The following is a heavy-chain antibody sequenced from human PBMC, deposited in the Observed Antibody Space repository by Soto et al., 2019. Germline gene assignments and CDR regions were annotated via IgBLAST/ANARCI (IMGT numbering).Heavy chain of an antibody. V-gene: IGHV1-69*05. D-gene: IGHD1-7*01. CDR2: IIPIFGTA. CDR1: GGTFSSYA. CDR3: ARGTGITGTTYYYYYGMDV. J-gene: IGHJ6*02. Sequence: SVKVSCKASGGTFSSYAISWVRQAPGQGLEWMGGIIPIFGTANYAQKFQGRVTITTDESTSTAYMELSSLRSEDTAVYYCARGTGITGTTYYYYYGMDVWGQGTTVTVSS.